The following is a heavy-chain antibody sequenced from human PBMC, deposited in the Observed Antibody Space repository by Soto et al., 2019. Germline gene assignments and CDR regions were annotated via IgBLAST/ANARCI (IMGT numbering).Heavy chain of an antibody. CDR3: EKDLSSWLHYAFDS. V-gene: IGHV3-23*01. Sequence: PGGSLRLSCAASGFTFSNYGMNWVRKAPGKGLEWVSGISTNGDTSNYADSVKGRFTISRDNSKNSLYMQMNGLRPEDTAVYYCEKDLSSWLHYAFDSWGQGILVTVSS. J-gene: IGHJ5*01. CDR1: GFTFSNYG. CDR2: ISTNGDTS. D-gene: IGHD2-2*01.